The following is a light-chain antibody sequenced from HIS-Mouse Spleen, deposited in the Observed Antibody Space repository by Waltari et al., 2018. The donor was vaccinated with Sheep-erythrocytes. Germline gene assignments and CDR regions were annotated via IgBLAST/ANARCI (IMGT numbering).Light chain of an antibody. V-gene: IGLV2-11*01. CDR2: DVS. CDR3: CSYAGSYNHV. Sequence: QSALTQPRSVSGSPGQSVTISFTGTSSDGGGYHYVPWYQQHPGKAPNLMIYDVSKRPSGVPDRFSGSKSGNTASLTISGLQAEDEADYYCCSYAGSYNHVFATGTKVTVL. CDR1: SSDGGGYHY. J-gene: IGLJ1*01.